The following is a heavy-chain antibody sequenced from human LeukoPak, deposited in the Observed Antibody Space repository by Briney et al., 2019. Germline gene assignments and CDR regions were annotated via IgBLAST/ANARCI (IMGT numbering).Heavy chain of an antibody. D-gene: IGHD4-23*01. CDR3: ATGDYGGIYFDS. J-gene: IGHJ4*02. Sequence: GASVKVSCRVSGYSLPELSIHWVRQRPGEGLEWMGGFDRENGKTLYSRDFEGRVTMTEDASLATAYLHLSSLRSDDTAVYYCATGDYGGIYFDSWGQGTLLIVSS. CDR2: FDRENGKT. V-gene: IGHV1-24*01. CDR1: GYSLPELS.